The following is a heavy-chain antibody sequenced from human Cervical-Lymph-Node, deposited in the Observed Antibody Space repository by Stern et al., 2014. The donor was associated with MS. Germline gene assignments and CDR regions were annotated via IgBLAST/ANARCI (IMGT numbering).Heavy chain of an antibody. CDR1: GDSISSYTHY. V-gene: IGHV4-39*01. D-gene: IGHD2-8*02. CDR2: VYYSGAT. J-gene: IGHJ4*02. Sequence: QVQLQESGPGLVKPSETLSLTCAVSGDSISSYTHYWAWIRQPPGNGLEWIGSVYYSGATYYKPSLKSPVPISVDTPKNHFSLGLNSVTAADTAVYYCAKHACTGAACPFDLWGQGTLVTVSS. CDR3: AKHACTGAACPFDL.